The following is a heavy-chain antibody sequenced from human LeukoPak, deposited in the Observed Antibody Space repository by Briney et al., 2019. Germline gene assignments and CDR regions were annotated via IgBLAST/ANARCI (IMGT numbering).Heavy chain of an antibody. Sequence: SETLSLTCSVSGGSINSHYWSWIRQPPGKGLEWIGYVFNGGNTNYNPSLKSRVTMSVDTSRDQFSLRLSSVTAADTAIYYCATRPAGSTWYGVFDYWSQGALVTVSS. V-gene: IGHV4-59*11. CDR2: VFNGGNT. D-gene: IGHD6-13*01. CDR3: ATRPAGSTWYGVFDY. CDR1: GGSINSHY. J-gene: IGHJ4*02.